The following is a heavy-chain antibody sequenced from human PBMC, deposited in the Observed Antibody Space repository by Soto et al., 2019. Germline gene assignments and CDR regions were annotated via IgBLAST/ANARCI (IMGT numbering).Heavy chain of an antibody. CDR1: GGSISSGGYY. CDR2: ISSSGST. V-gene: IGHV4-31*03. J-gene: IGHJ5*02. D-gene: IGHD3-10*01. CDR3: ARVTMVRGIVGWFDP. Sequence: QVQLQESGPGLVKPSQTLSLTCTVSGGSISSGGYYWSWIRQHPEKGLEWIGYISSSGSTYYKPSLQSRATISVDTSENQFSLKLRSVTAADTAVYYCARVTMVRGIVGWFDPWGQGTLVTVSS.